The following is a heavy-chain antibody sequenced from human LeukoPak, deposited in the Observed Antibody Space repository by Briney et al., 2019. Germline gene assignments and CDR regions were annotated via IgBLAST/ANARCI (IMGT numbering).Heavy chain of an antibody. D-gene: IGHD4-4*01. J-gene: IGHJ6*02. CDR1: GGTFSNYY. CDR3: ASGKTTVTKINLVRKSVFYYGMDV. V-gene: IGHV4-34*01. Sequence: SETLSLTCAVSGGTFSNYYWSWIRQPPGKGLEWIGEINHSGSTNYNPSLQSRVTMSVDVSKNHFSLRLSSVTAADTAAYYCASGKTTVTKINLVRKSVFYYGMDVWGQGTTVTVSS. CDR2: INHSGST.